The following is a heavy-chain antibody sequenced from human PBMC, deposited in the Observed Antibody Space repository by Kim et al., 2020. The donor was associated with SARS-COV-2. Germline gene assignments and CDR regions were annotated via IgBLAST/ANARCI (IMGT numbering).Heavy chain of an antibody. J-gene: IGHJ5*02. CDR2: INAGNGNT. D-gene: IGHD3-10*01. CDR3: ARGSDYLWFGTRNWFDP. Sequence: ASVKVSCKASGYTFTSYAMHWVRQAPGQRLEWMGWINAGNGNTKYSQKFQGRVTITRDTSASTAYMELSSLRSEDTAVYYCARGSDYLWFGTRNWFDPWGPGTLVTVSS. V-gene: IGHV1-3*01. CDR1: GYTFTSYA.